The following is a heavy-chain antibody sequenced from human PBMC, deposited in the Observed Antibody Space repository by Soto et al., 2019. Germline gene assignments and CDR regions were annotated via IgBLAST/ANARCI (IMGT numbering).Heavy chain of an antibody. D-gene: IGHD5-18*01. CDR1: GYTFTGYY. V-gene: IGHV1-2*04. J-gene: IGHJ6*02. Sequence: GASVKVSCKASGYTFTGYYMHWVRQAPGQGLEWMGWINPSSGGANIAQKFQGWVTMTRDTSIDTAYMELTRLRSDDTAVYYCARDAAMGDCYHYGMDVWGQGTPVTVSS. CDR3: ARDAAMGDCYHYGMDV. CDR2: INPSSGGA.